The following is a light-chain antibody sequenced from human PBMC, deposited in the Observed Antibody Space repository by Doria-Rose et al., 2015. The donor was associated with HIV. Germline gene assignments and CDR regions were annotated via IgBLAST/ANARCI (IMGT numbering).Light chain of an antibody. J-gene: IGKJ4*01. CDR1: QSTGSF. CDR3: QQSYSTPLT. CDR2: AAS. Sequence: DIQLTQSPSSLSASVGDRVTITCRASQSTGSFLNWYQQKPGKAPKLLIYAASSLQNGVTSRFSGSGSVTDFTLTISSLQPEDFATYFCQQSYSTPLTFGGGTKVEIK. V-gene: IGKV1-39*01.